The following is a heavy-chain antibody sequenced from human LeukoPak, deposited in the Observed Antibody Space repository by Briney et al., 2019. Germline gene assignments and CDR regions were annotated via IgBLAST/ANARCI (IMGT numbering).Heavy chain of an antibody. CDR2: ITGSGRGT. J-gene: IGHJ3*02. V-gene: IGHV3-23*01. CDR1: GLTFSYYA. CDR3: SKDPNGDYVGAFDM. Sequence: GGSLRLSCTASGLTFSYYATTWVRQAPGKGLEWVSSITGSGRGTYYADSVKGRFSVSRDNSQNTVFLHMNSLRADDTALYYCSKDPNGDYVGAFDMWGPGTMVTVSS. D-gene: IGHD4-17*01.